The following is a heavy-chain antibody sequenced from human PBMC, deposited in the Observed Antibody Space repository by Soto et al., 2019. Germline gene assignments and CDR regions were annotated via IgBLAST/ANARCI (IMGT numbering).Heavy chain of an antibody. CDR1: GFTFSSYD. CDR2: IGTAGDT. J-gene: IGHJ6*03. Sequence: GGSLRLSCAASGFTFSSYDMHWVRQATGKGLEWVSAIGTAGDTYYPGSVKGRFTISRENAKNSLYLQMNSLRAGDTAVYYCARDGSYDYMDVWGKGTTVTVSS. CDR3: ARDGSYDYMDV. V-gene: IGHV3-13*01.